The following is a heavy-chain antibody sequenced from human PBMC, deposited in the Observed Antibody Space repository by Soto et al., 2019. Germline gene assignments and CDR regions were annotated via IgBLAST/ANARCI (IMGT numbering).Heavy chain of an antibody. CDR1: GDSISSGDYY. CDR2: IYDSGST. V-gene: IGHV4-30-4*01. Sequence: PSETLSLTCTVSGDSISSGDYYWSWIRQPPGKGLEWIGYIYDSGSTYYNPSLKSRLTISVDTSKNQFSLKLNSVTAADTAVYFCAKSDYCSGGGCSLWFDPWGQGTLVTVSS. J-gene: IGHJ5*02. D-gene: IGHD2-15*01. CDR3: AKSDYCSGGGCSLWFDP.